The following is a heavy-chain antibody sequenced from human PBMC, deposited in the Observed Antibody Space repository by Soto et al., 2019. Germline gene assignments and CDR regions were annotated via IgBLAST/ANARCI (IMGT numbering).Heavy chain of an antibody. V-gene: IGHV5-51*01. J-gene: IGHJ5*02. Sequence: GESLKISCKGSGYSFNNYWIGWVRQTPGKGLEWMGIIYPGDSDTRYSPSFPGQVTISAAKSSSTAYLQWSSLRASDTAIYYCARSGGSYYYAWFDPWGQGTLVTVSS. D-gene: IGHD3-16*01. CDR2: IYPGDSDT. CDR3: ARSGGSYYYAWFDP. CDR1: GYSFNNYW.